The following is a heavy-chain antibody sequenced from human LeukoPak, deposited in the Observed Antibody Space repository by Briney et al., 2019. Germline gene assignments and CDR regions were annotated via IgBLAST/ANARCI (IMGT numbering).Heavy chain of an antibody. V-gene: IGHV1-24*01. CDR2: FDPEDGET. D-gene: IGHD3-10*01. Sequence: GASVKVSCKVSGYTLTELSMHWVRQAPGKGLEGRGGFDPEDGETIYAQKFQGRVTMTEDTSTDTAYMELSSLRSEDTAVYYCATEYYYGSGSYYQRGFDYWGRGTLVTVSS. J-gene: IGHJ4*02. CDR1: GYTLTELS. CDR3: ATEYYYGSGSYYQRGFDY.